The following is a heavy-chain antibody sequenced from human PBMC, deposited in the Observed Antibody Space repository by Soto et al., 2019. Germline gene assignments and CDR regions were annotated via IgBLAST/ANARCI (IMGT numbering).Heavy chain of an antibody. Sequence: GGSLRLSCAASGFTFSSYAMSWVRQAPGKGLEWVSAISGSGGSTYYADSVKGRFTISRDNSKNTLYLQMNSLRAEDTAVYYCAKEPQGVVLVAASPTRCYFDYWGQGTLVTVSS. CDR3: AKEPQGVVLVAASPTRCYFDY. CDR2: ISGSGGST. D-gene: IGHD2-15*01. J-gene: IGHJ4*02. CDR1: GFTFSSYA. V-gene: IGHV3-23*01.